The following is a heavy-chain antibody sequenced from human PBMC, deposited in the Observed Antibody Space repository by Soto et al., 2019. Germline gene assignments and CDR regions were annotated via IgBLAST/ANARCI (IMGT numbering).Heavy chain of an antibody. D-gene: IGHD1-1*01. CDR1: GFPFSSYS. V-gene: IGHV3-48*02. J-gene: IGHJ6*02. Sequence: GGSLGLSCAASGFPFSSYSMNWVRQAPGKGLEWVSYISSSSSTIYYADSVKGRFTISRDTAKNSLYLQTNSLRDEDTAVYYYATRQKRFYGMDVWGQGTTVTVSS. CDR2: ISSSSSTI. CDR3: ATRQKRFYGMDV.